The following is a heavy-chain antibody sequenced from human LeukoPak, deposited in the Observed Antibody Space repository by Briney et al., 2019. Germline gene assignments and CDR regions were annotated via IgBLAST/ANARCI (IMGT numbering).Heavy chain of an antibody. V-gene: IGHV3-66*01. Sequence: GGSLRLSCTVSGFTVSTNSMSWVRQAPGKGLEWVSFIYSDNTHYADSVKGRFTISRDNAKNSLYLQMNSLRAEDTAVYYCARGRLYSGSYYLLDYWGQGTLVTVSS. CDR2: IYSDNT. CDR3: ARGRLYSGSYYLLDY. D-gene: IGHD1-26*01. J-gene: IGHJ4*02. CDR1: GFTVSTNS.